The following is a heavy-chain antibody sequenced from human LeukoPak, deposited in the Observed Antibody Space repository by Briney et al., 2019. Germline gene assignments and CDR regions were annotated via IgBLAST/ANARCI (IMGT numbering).Heavy chain of an antibody. D-gene: IGHD3-3*01. Sequence: GGSLRLSCAASGFTFNSYAMSWVRQAPGRGLEWVSGISGSGYSTNYADSVKGRFTISRDNSKNTLYLQMNSLRAEDTAVYYCAKSYDFWSGLITPLDYWGQGTLVTVSS. CDR3: AKSYDFWSGLITPLDY. CDR2: ISGSGYST. J-gene: IGHJ4*02. CDR1: GFTFNSYA. V-gene: IGHV3-23*01.